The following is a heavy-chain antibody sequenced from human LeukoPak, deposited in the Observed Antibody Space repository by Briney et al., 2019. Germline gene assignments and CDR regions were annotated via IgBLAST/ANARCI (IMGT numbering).Heavy chain of an antibody. CDR3: ARALLSYSGYDYFDY. J-gene: IGHJ4*02. CDR2: IYYSGST. Sequence: SQTLSLTCTVSGGSISSGGYYWSWIRQHPGKGLEWIGYIYYSGSTYYNPSLKSRVTISVDTSKNQFSLKLSSVTASDTAVYYCARALLSYSGYDYFDYWGQGTLVTVSS. CDR1: GGSISSGGYY. D-gene: IGHD2-21*01. V-gene: IGHV4-31*03.